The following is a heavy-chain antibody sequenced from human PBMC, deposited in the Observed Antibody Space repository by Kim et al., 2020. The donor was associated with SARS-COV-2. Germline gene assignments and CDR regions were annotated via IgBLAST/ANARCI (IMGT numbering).Heavy chain of an antibody. Sequence: GGSLRLSCAASGFTFSSYGMHWVRQAPGKGLEWVAVIWYDGSNKYYADSVKGRFTISRDNSKNTLYLQMNSLRAEDTAVYYCAKEIGYYDILTGHRGSWGMDVWGQGTTVTVSS. D-gene: IGHD3-9*01. CDR3: AKEIGYYDILTGHRGSWGMDV. CDR1: GFTFSSYG. V-gene: IGHV3-33*06. J-gene: IGHJ6*02. CDR2: IWYDGSNK.